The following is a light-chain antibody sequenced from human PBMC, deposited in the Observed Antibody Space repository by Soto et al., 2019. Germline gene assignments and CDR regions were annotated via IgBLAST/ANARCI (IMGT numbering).Light chain of an antibody. CDR3: PQYGSSPLT. J-gene: IGKJ4*01. V-gene: IGKV3-20*01. Sequence: EIVLTQSPGTLSLSPGERATLSCRASQSVSSSYLDWYQQKPGQAPRLLIYGASSRATGIPDRFSGSGSGTDFTLTISRLEPEDFAVYYCPQYGSSPLTFGGGTKVEIK. CDR1: QSVSSSY. CDR2: GAS.